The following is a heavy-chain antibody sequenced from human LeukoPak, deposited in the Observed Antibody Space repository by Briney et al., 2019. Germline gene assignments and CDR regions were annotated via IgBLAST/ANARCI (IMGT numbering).Heavy chain of an antibody. D-gene: IGHD3-9*01. V-gene: IGHV3-23*01. J-gene: IGHJ4*02. CDR2: ISANGGDT. CDR3: ANLHYDILTGYIYYFDY. CDR1: GFTFTSYS. Sequence: GGSLRLSCAASGFTFTSYSMSWVRQAPGKGLEWVSVISANGGDTFYADSVKGRFTISRDNYKNTLYLQMNSLRVEDTAVYYCANLHYDILTGYIYYFDYWGQGTLVTVSS.